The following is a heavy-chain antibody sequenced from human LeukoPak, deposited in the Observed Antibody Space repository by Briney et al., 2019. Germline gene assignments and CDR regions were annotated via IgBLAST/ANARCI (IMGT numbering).Heavy chain of an antibody. D-gene: IGHD2-15*01. V-gene: IGHV1-8*01. CDR2: MNPNSGNT. Sequence: GSVKVSCKASGYTFTSYDINWGRQATGQGLEWMGWMNPNSGNTGYAQKFQGRVTMTRNTSISTAYMELSSLRSEDTAVYYCARGMSYCSGGSCQRNYYYYYYGMDVWGQGTTVTVSS. J-gene: IGHJ6*02. CDR1: GYTFTSYD. CDR3: ARGMSYCSGGSCQRNYYYYYYGMDV.